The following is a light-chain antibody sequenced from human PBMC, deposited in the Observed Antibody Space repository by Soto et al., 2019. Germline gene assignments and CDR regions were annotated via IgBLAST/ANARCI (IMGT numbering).Light chain of an antibody. Sequence: IVMTQSPTTLSVSPGERATLSCRASQSVSTNLAWYQHKPGQAPRLLIYGASSRATGIPARFSGSGSGTEFALTISSLQSEDFAVYYFQQYDHWPPWTFGQGTKVEIK. V-gene: IGKV3-15*01. CDR3: QQYDHWPPWT. J-gene: IGKJ1*01. CDR1: QSVSTN. CDR2: GAS.